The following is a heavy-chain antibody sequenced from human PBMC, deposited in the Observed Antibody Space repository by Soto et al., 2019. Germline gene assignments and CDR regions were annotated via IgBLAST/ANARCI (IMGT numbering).Heavy chain of an antibody. Sequence: SETLSLTCTVSGGSISSSNYYWGWIRQPPGKGLEWIGYIYYSGSTNYNPSLKSRVTISVDTSKNQFSLKLSSVTAADTAVYYCARLSEYSGYAVYAFDIWGQGTMVTVSS. CDR3: ARLSEYSGYAVYAFDI. CDR2: IYYSGST. V-gene: IGHV4-39*07. D-gene: IGHD5-12*01. J-gene: IGHJ3*02. CDR1: GGSISSSNYY.